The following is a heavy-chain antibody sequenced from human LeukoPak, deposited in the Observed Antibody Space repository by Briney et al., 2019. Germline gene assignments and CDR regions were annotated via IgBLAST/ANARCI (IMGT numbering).Heavy chain of an antibody. CDR1: GLTFSTSG. CDR3: AREGGIIVAGKFDS. V-gene: IGHV3-30*02. D-gene: IGHD6-19*01. J-gene: IGHJ4*02. CDR2: IQYDESDK. Sequence: LAGGSLRLSCAASGLTFSTSGMHWVRQAPGKGLEWVAFIQYDESDKYYADPVRGRLTISRDNSKSTLYLQMNSLRAEDTAVYYCAREGGIIVAGKFDSWGQGTLVTVSS.